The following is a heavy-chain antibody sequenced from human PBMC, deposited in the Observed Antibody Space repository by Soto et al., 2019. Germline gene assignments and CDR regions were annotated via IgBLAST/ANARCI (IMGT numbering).Heavy chain of an antibody. V-gene: IGHV1-46*01. CDR3: ARAIPSITLFGVAHYGMDV. CDR1: Y. CDR2: INPSGGST. Sequence: YRWWAQHAKGQGLEWMGIINPSGGSTSYAQKFQGRVTMTRDTSTSTVYMELSSLRSEDTAVYYCARAIPSITLFGVAHYGMDVWGQGPAVTGSS. J-gene: IGHJ6*02. D-gene: IGHD3-3*01.